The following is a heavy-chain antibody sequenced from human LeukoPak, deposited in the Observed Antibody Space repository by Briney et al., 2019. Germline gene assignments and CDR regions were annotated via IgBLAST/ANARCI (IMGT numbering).Heavy chain of an antibody. CDR1: GFTFSSYG. V-gene: IGHV3-21*01. J-gene: IGHJ6*03. CDR2: ISSSSSYI. Sequence: GGSLRLSCAASGFTFSSYGMSWVRQAPGKGLEWVSSISSSSSYIYYADSVKGRFTISRENAKNSLYLQMNSLRAEDTAVYYCARAGVTTWYYYMDVWGKGTTVTISS. CDR3: ARAGVTTWYYYMDV. D-gene: IGHD4-17*01.